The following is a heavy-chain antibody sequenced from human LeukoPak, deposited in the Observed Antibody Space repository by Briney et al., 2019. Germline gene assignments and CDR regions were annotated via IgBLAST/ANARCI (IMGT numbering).Heavy chain of an antibody. CDR2: IYYSGST. D-gene: IGHD3-22*01. V-gene: IGHV4-61*01. Sequence: SETLSLCCSVPGGSVSGGSYYWGSIRQPPGSRIGWMGYIYYSGSTNYIPSLKSRVTISVDTSKNQFSLKLSSVTAADTAVYYCARAKHDSSGYATHFDYWGQGTLVTVSS. CDR3: ARAKHDSSGYATHFDY. J-gene: IGHJ4*02. CDR1: GGSVSGGSYY.